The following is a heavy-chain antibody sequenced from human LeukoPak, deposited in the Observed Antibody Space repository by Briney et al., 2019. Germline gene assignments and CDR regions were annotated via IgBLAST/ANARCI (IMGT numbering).Heavy chain of an antibody. J-gene: IGHJ4*02. CDR2: NSGSGRTT. CDR1: GFTFSTYG. Sequence: GGSLRLSCAASGFTFSTYGMSWVRQTPGKGLEWVSSNSGSGRTTYYADSVKGRFTIFRDNSKNTLYLQMNSLRAEDTAVYYCAKDLVEVRGYSYGYRADFDYWGQGTLVTVSS. CDR3: AKDLVEVRGYSYGYRADFDY. V-gene: IGHV3-23*01. D-gene: IGHD5-18*01.